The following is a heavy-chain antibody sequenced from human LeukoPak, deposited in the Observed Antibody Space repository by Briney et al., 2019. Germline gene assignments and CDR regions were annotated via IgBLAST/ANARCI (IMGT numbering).Heavy chain of an antibody. J-gene: IGHJ6*03. V-gene: IGHV1-2*02. CDR3: ARVSLYYYYMDV. CDR2: INPNSGGT. CDR1: GYTFTGYY. Sequence: ASVKVSCKASGYTFTGYYMHWVRQAPGQGLEWMGWINPNSGGTNSAQKFQGRVTITRNTSISTAYMELTSLGSEDTAVYYCARVSLYYYYMDVWGKGTTVTVSS.